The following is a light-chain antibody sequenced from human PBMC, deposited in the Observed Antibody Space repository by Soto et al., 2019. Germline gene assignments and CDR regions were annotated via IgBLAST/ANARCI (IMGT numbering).Light chain of an antibody. J-gene: IGKJ4*01. Sequence: EIVLTQSPGTLSLSPGERATLSCRASQSVSSSYLAWYQQKPGQAPRLLIYGASSRATGIPDRFSGSGSGTDFTLTISRLEPEDFAVYFCQQYNPPLTFGGGTKVDTK. V-gene: IGKV3-20*01. CDR2: GAS. CDR3: QQYNPPLT. CDR1: QSVSSSY.